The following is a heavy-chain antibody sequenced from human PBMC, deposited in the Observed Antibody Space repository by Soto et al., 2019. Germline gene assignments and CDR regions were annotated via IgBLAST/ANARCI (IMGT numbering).Heavy chain of an antibody. CDR2: IGTAGDT. CDR3: VRDTTGFGFSDS. D-gene: IGHD1-1*01. Sequence: EVQLVESGGGLVQPGGSLRLSCAASGFTFSSYDMHWVRQASGKGLEWVSVIGTAGDTYYSGSVKGRFTISRDSLTTSLYLQMNSLRAGDMAVYYCVRDTTGFGFSDSWGQGTLVTVSS. J-gene: IGHJ4*02. V-gene: IGHV3-13*01. CDR1: GFTFSSYD.